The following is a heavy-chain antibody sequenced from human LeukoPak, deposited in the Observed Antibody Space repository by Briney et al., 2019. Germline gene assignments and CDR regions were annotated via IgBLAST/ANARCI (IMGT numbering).Heavy chain of an antibody. CDR3: ARGTAFDI. CDR1: GYSISSGYY. V-gene: IGHV4-38-2*02. CDR2: IYHSGST. J-gene: IGHJ3*02. Sequence: SETLSLTCTVSGYSISSGYYWGWIRQPPGKGLEWIGYIYHSGSTYYNPSLKSRVTISVDRSKNQSSLKLSSVTAADTAVYYCARGTAFDIWGQGTMVTVSS.